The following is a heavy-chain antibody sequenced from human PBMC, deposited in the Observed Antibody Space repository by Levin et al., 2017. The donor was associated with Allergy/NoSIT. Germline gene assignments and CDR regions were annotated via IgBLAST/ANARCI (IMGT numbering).Heavy chain of an antibody. CDR2: ISSDGRKK. Sequence: GESLKISCAASGFTFSSYGMHWVRQAPGKGLGGVGGISSDGRKKFYADSVKGRFTISRDNSKNTLDLQMNSLRAEDTAVYYCAKDVYGSGWYPLGNDAFEMWGQGTKVSVSS. D-gene: IGHD6-19*01. CDR1: GFTFSSYG. V-gene: IGHV3-30*18. CDR3: AKDVYGSGWYPLGNDAFEM. J-gene: IGHJ3*02.